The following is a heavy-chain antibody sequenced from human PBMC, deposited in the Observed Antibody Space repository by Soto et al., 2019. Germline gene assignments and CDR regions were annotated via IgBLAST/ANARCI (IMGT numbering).Heavy chain of an antibody. Sequence: SETLSLTCAVSGGSISSGGYSWSWIRQPPGKGLEWIGYIYHSGSTYYNPSLKSRVTISVDRSKNQFSLKLSSVTAADTAVYYCAWKSSGWTLDYWGQGALVTVSS. V-gene: IGHV4-30-2*01. J-gene: IGHJ4*02. CDR2: IYHSGST. CDR1: GGSISSGGYS. D-gene: IGHD6-19*01. CDR3: AWKSSGWTLDY.